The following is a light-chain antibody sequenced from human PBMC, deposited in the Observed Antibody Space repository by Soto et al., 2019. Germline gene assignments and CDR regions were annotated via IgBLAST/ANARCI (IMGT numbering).Light chain of an antibody. J-gene: IGKJ4*01. CDR2: DAY. V-gene: IGKV3-11*01. Sequence: EIVLTQSPGTLSLSPGERATLSCRASQSVRSYLAWYQQKPGQAPRLLIYDAYNRATGIPARFSGSGSGTDFTFTISSLEPEDFAVYYCHHRSSWPLTFGGGTKVDIK. CDR1: QSVRSY. CDR3: HHRSSWPLT.